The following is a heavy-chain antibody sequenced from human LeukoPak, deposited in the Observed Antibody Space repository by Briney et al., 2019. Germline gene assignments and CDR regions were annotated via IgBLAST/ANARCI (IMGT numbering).Heavy chain of an antibody. Sequence: ASVKVSCHAPTYTLTGDYMHWVRQAPGQGLEWMGRINPNRGGTNYAQKFQGTVTTTRDTSISTAYMGLSRLRSDDTAVYYCGRDSSVAATLAYWGEGTLVTVSS. D-gene: IGHD6-19*01. J-gene: IGHJ4*02. CDR1: TYTLTGDY. CDR3: GRDSSVAATLAY. V-gene: IGHV1-2*06. CDR2: INPNRGGT.